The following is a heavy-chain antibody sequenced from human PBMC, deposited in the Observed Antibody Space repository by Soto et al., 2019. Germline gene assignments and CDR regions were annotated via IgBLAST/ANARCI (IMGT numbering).Heavy chain of an antibody. Sequence: ASVKVSCKASGYTSTSYYMHWVRQAPGQGLEWMGIINPSGGSTSYAQKFQGRVTMTRDTSTSTVYMELSSLRSEDTAVYYCARARASSGWYGVVDYWGQGTLVTVSS. CDR1: GYTSTSYY. V-gene: IGHV1-46*01. D-gene: IGHD6-19*01. J-gene: IGHJ4*02. CDR3: ARARASSGWYGVVDY. CDR2: INPSGGST.